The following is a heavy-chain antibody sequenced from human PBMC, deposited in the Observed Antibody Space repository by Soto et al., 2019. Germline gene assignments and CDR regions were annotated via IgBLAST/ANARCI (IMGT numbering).Heavy chain of an antibody. CDR2: IIPIFGTA. CDR1: GGTFSSYA. J-gene: IGHJ6*02. D-gene: IGHD3-10*01. Sequence: QVQLVQSGAEVKQPGSSVKVSCKASGGTFSSYAISWVRQAPGQGLEWMGGIIPIFGTANYAQKFQGRVTITADESTSTAYMELSSLRSEDTAVYYCARDYYGSGSYYNGDYYYGMDVWGQGTTVTVSS. CDR3: ARDYYGSGSYYNGDYYYGMDV. V-gene: IGHV1-69*01.